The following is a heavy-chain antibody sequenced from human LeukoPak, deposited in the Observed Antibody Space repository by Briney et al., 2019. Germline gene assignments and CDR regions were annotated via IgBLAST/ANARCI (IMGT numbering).Heavy chain of an antibody. J-gene: IGHJ4*02. V-gene: IGHV3-23*01. D-gene: IGHD6-13*01. CDR3: AKVVSCSWYGSDY. CDR2: FCGGGGST. Sequence: PGGSLRPSCAAPRFTFSSYAISWVRQAPGKGLEWGSAFCGGGGSTYYAYSVKGRFTISRDNSKNTLYLQMNSLRAEDTAVYYCAKVVSCSWYGSDYWGQGTPVTVSS. CDR1: RFTFSSYA.